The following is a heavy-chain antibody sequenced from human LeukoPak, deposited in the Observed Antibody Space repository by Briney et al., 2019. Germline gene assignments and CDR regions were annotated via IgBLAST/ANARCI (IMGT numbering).Heavy chain of an antibody. CDR3: ARGGGSGSYYNWFDP. Sequence: SETLSLTCTVSGGSISSFYWSWIRQPPGKGLEWIGYIYYSGSTNYNPSLKSRVTISVDTSKNQFSLKLSSVTAADTAVCYCARGGGSGSYYNWFDPWGQGTLVTVSS. CDR1: GGSISSFY. D-gene: IGHD3-10*01. CDR2: IYYSGST. V-gene: IGHV4-59*01. J-gene: IGHJ5*02.